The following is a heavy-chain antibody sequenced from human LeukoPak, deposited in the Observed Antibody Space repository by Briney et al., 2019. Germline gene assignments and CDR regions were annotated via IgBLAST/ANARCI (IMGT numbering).Heavy chain of an antibody. CDR2: INPSGGST. Sequence: ASVKVSCKASGYTFTSYYMHWVRQAPGQGLEWMGIINPSGGSTSYAQKFQGRVTMTRDMSTSTVYMELSSLRSEDTAVHYCARDSVTGTTEYYYYYMDVWGKGTTVTVSS. CDR3: ARDSVTGTTEYYYYYMDV. V-gene: IGHV1-46*01. J-gene: IGHJ6*03. CDR1: GYTFTSYY. D-gene: IGHD1-7*01.